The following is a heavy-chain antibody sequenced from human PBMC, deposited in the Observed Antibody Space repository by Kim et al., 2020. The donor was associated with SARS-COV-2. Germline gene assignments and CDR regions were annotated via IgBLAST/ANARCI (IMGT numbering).Heavy chain of an antibody. CDR1: GFTFSNAW. CDR3: TTSSDDYGDYEYYYYGMDV. Sequence: GGSLRLSCAASGFTFSNAWMSWVRQAPGKGLEWVGRIKSKTDGGTTDYAAPVKGRFTISRDDSKNTLYLQMNSLKTEDTAVYYCTTSSDDYGDYEYYYYGMDVWGQGTTVTVSS. V-gene: IGHV3-15*01. J-gene: IGHJ6*02. D-gene: IGHD4-17*01. CDR2: IKSKTDGGTT.